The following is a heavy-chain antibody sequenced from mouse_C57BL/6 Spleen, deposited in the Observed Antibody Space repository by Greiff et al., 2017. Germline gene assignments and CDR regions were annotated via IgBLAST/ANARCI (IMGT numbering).Heavy chain of an antibody. CDR3: ARGDYYGSSPSYAMDY. J-gene: IGHJ4*01. CDR2: INPGSGGT. Sequence: VQLQQSGAELVRPGTSVKVSCKASGYAFTNYLIEWVKQRPGQGLEWIGVINPGSGGTNYNEKFKGKATLTADKSSSTAYMQLSSLTSEDSAVYFCARGDYYGSSPSYAMDYWGQGTSVTVSS. CDR1: GYAFTNYL. V-gene: IGHV1-54*01. D-gene: IGHD1-1*01.